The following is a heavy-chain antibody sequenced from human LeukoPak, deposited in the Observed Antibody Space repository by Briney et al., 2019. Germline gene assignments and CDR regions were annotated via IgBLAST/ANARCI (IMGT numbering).Heavy chain of an antibody. CDR3: ARHKWVVSFYYGMDV. CDR1: GYRFTNFW. J-gene: IGHJ6*02. D-gene: IGHD2-15*01. CDR2: IYPGDSAT. V-gene: IGHV5-51*01. Sequence: GESLKISCKGSGYRFTNFWIACVRQMPGKSLEWMGIIYPGDSATRYSPSFQGQVTISADKSTSTAYLQWSDLKASDTSIYFCARHKWVVSFYYGMDVWGQGTTVIVSS.